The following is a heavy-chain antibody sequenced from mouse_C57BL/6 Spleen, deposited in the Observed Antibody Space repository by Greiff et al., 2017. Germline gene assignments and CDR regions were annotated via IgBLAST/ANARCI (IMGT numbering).Heavy chain of an antibody. CDR2: IHPSDSDT. CDR3: ARSETAQATFAY. J-gene: IGHJ3*01. V-gene: IGHV1-74*01. CDR1: GYTFTSYW. Sequence: QVQLQQPGAELVKPGASVKVSCKASGYTFTSYWMHWVKQRPGQGLEWIGRIHPSDSDTNYNQKFKGKATLTVDKPSSTAYMQLSSLTSEDSAVYYCARSETAQATFAYWGQGTLVTVSA. D-gene: IGHD3-2*02.